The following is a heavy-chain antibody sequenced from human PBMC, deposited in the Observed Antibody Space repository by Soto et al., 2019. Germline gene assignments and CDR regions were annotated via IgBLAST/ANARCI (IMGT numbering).Heavy chain of an antibody. CDR2: IIPMLGVA. CDR1: GDTFSNHT. V-gene: IGHV1-69*04. Sequence: QVQLVQSGAEVKKPGSSVKVSCKASGDTFSNHTISWLRQAPGQGLEWMGRIIPMLGVANYAQKFKGRVTITADKSTSTAYMELSSLRSADTAVYYCARGAEMGTVTKGYYYYMDVWGKGTTVTVSS. J-gene: IGHJ6*03. CDR3: ARGAEMGTVTKGYYYYMDV. D-gene: IGHD4-17*01.